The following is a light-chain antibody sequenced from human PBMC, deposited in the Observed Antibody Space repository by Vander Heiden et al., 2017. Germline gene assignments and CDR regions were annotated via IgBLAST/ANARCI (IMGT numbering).Light chain of an antibody. CDR3: CSYAGSYTFLVV. CDR2: EVS. V-gene: IGLV2-11*01. Sequence: QSALTQPRSVSGSPGQSVTISCPGTSSDVGGYNYVSWYQQHPGKAPKLMIYEVSKRPSGVPDRFSGSKSGNTASLTISGLQAEDEADYYCCSYAGSYTFLVVFGGGTKLTVL. J-gene: IGLJ2*01. CDR1: SSDVGGYNY.